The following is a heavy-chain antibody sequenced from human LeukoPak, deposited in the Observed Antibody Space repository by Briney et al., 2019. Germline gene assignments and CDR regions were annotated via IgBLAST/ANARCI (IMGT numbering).Heavy chain of an antibody. CDR3: ASGFSARRAYGSGSYYYYYGMDV. Sequence: PGGSLRLSCAASGFTFSSYWMHWVRQAPGKGLVWVSRINSDGSSTSYADSVKGRFTISRDNAKNTLYLQMNSLRAEDTAVYYCASGFSARRAYGSGSYYYYYGMDVWGQGTTVTVSS. J-gene: IGHJ6*02. D-gene: IGHD3-10*01. CDR2: INSDGSST. V-gene: IGHV3-74*01. CDR1: GFTFSSYW.